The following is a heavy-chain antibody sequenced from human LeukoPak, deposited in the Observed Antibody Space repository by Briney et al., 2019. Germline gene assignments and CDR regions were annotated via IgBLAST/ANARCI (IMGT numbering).Heavy chain of an antibody. V-gene: IGHV3-21*01. CDR3: ARDPEFGYGSGSYYNVFDY. D-gene: IGHD3-10*01. CDR2: ISSSSSYI. J-gene: IGHJ4*02. CDR1: GFTFSSYS. Sequence: GGSLRLSCAASGFTFSSYSMNWVRQAPGKGLEWVSSISSSSSYIYYADSVKGRFTISRDNAKNSLYLQMNSLRAEDTAVYYCARDPEFGYGSGSYYNVFDYWGQGTLVTVSS.